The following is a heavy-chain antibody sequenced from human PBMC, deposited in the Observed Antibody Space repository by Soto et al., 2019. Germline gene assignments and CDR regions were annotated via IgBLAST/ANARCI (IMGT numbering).Heavy chain of an antibody. V-gene: IGHV1-69*01. CDR2: IIPIFGTA. Sequence: QVQLVQSGAEVKKPGSSVKVSCKASGGTFSSYAISWVRQAPGQGLEWMGGIIPIFGTANYAQKFQGRVTITADESTSTAYMELSSLRSEYTAVYYCARAAYYDFWSGKTDAFDIWGQGTMVTVSS. CDR3: ARAAYYDFWSGKTDAFDI. J-gene: IGHJ3*02. D-gene: IGHD3-3*01. CDR1: GGTFSSYA.